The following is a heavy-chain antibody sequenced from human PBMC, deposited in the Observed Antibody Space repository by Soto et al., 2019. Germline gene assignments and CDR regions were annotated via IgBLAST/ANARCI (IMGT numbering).Heavy chain of an antibody. CDR1: GGSISSSNW. CDR2: IYHSRST. D-gene: IGHD1-26*01. Sequence: VQLQESGPGLVKPSGTLSLTCAVSGGSISSSNWWSWVRQPPGQGLEWIGEIYHSRSTNYNPSLKSRVTISVDKSKIQFSLKLSSVTAADTAVYYCARVSGSYYYGKDVWGQGTKVTVSS. CDR3: ARVSGSYYYGKDV. J-gene: IGHJ6*02. V-gene: IGHV4-4*02.